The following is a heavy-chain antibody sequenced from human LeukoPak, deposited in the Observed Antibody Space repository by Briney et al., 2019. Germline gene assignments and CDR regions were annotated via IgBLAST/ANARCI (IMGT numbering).Heavy chain of an antibody. V-gene: IGHV1-18*01. D-gene: IGHD2-2*01. J-gene: IGHJ4*02. Sequence: ASVKVSCKASGYTFTSYGISWVRQAPGQGLEWMGWISAYNGNTNYAQKLQGRVTVTTDTSTSTAYMELRSLRSEDTAVYYCARGAPPAFCTSCYFDYWGQGTLVTVSS. CDR2: ISAYNGNT. CDR3: ARGAPPAFCTSCYFDY. CDR1: GYTFTSYG.